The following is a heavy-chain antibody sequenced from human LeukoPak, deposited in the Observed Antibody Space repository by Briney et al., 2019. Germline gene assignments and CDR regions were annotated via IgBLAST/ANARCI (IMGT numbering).Heavy chain of an antibody. CDR2: INHSGST. CDR1: GGSFSGYY. D-gene: IGHD3-3*01. V-gene: IGHV4-34*01. J-gene: IGHJ4*02. Sequence: SETLSLTCAVYGGSFSGYYWSWIRQPPGKGLEWIGEINHSGSTNYNPSLKSRVTISVDTSKNQFSLKLSSVTAADTAVYYCARGPYLLLRFSEWLPYYFDYWGQGTLVTVSS. CDR3: ARGPYLLLRFSEWLPYYFDY.